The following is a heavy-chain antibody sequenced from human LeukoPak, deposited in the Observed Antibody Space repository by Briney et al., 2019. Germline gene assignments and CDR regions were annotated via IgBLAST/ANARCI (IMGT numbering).Heavy chain of an antibody. Sequence: PSETLSLTCTVSGGSISSSSYYWGWIRQPPGKGLEWIGSIYYSGSTYYNPSLKSRVTISVDTSKNQFSLKLSSVTAADTAVYYCARRRWRTGESYWGQGTLVTVSS. J-gene: IGHJ4*02. CDR3: ARRRWRTGESY. CDR2: IYYSGST. V-gene: IGHV4-39*01. D-gene: IGHD7-27*01. CDR1: GGSISSSSYY.